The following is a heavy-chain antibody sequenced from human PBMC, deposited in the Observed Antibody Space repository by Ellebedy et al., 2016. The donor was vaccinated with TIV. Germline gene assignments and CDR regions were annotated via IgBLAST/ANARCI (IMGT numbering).Heavy chain of an antibody. Sequence: GESLKISCVVSGFSISSNYMSWVRQAPGKGLEWVSIIHSAGNTYYADSAKGRFTISRDTSKNTLYLQLNSLRGEDTAVYYCARVDLGLAFHYWGRGALVTVSS. CDR2: IHSAGNT. D-gene: IGHD1-26*01. J-gene: IGHJ4*02. CDR1: GFSISSNY. CDR3: ARVDLGLAFHY. V-gene: IGHV3-53*01.